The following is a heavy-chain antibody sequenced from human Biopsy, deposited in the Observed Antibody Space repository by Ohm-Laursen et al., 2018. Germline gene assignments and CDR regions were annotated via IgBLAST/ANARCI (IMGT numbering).Heavy chain of an antibody. CDR1: GFKFDDYA. Sequence: SLRLSCTAAGFKFDDYAMHWVRQAPGKGLEWVSGISWNSVGIGYADSVKGRFTISRDNAKNFLYLEMNNLRPEDTALYYCAKIHCSGGSCYPNAFDMWGHGTRVTVS. CDR3: AKIHCSGGSCYPNAFDM. V-gene: IGHV3-9*01. D-gene: IGHD2-15*01. J-gene: IGHJ3*02. CDR2: ISWNSVGI.